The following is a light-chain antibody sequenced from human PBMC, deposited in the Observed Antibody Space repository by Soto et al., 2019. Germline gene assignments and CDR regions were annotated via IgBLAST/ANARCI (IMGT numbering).Light chain of an antibody. CDR3: MQGTYSPLT. V-gene: IGKV2-30*01. CDR1: QSLVYSDGNTY. J-gene: IGKJ4*01. Sequence: DVVLTQSPLSLPVTLGQPASISCRSSQSLVYSDGNTYLNWFQQRPGQSPRRLIYMVSNRDSGVPDKVSGSGSGTDFTLKISRVEAEDVGVYYCMQGTYSPLTFGGGTRVEIK. CDR2: MVS.